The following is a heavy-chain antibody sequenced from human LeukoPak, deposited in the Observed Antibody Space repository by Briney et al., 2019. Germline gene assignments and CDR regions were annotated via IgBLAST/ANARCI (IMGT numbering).Heavy chain of an antibody. J-gene: IGHJ5*02. D-gene: IGHD5-12*01. V-gene: IGHV4-59*01. CDR2: IYYSGST. CDR1: GGSISSYY. CDR3: ARGIIVATVNTIYNWFDP. Sequence: PSETLSLTCTVSGGSISSYYWSWIRQPPGKGLEWIGYIYYSGSTNYNPSLKSRVTISVDTSKNQFSLKLSSVTAADTAVYYCARGIIVATVNTIYNWFDPWGQGTLVTVSS.